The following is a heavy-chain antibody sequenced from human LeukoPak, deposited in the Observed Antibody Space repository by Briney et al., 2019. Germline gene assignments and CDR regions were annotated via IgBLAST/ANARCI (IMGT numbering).Heavy chain of an antibody. V-gene: IGHV4-39*07. D-gene: IGHD2/OR15-2a*01. Sequence: SETLSLTCTVSGGSISSSSYYWGWIRQPPGKGLEWIGSIYYSGSTYYNPSLKSRVTISVDTAKNQFSLKLSSVTAADTAVYYCARLLGGYWGQGTLVTVSS. CDR1: GGSISSSSYY. CDR3: ARLLGGY. CDR2: IYYSGST. J-gene: IGHJ4*02.